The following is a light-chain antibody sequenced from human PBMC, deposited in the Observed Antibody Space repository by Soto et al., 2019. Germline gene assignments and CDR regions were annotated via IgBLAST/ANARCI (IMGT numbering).Light chain of an antibody. CDR2: DTS. Sequence: TVVTQEPSLTVSPGGTVTLTCGSSTGAVTSGHYPYWFQQKPGQAPRTLIYDTSNKHSWTPARFSGYLLGGKAALTLSGAQPEDEADYFCLLSFNGPYVFGGGTKLTVL. CDR3: LLSFNGPYV. CDR1: TGAVTSGHY. V-gene: IGLV7-46*01. J-gene: IGLJ2*01.